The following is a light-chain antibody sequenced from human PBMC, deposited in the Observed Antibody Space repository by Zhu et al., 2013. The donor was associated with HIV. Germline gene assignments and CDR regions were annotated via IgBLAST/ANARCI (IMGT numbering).Light chain of an antibody. CDR3: QQYHRDST. Sequence: DIQMTQSPSSVSASVGDRVTITCRASQSVGTWLAWYQQRPGKAPKLLIYDASSLQSGVSSRFSGSGSGTEFTLTVSSLQPDDFATYYCQQYHRDSTFGQGTEGGRQT. CDR1: QSVGTW. CDR2: DAS. V-gene: IGKV1-5*01. J-gene: IGKJ1*01.